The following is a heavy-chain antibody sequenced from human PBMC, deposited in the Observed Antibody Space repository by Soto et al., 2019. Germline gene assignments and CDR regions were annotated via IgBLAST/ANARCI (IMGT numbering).Heavy chain of an antibody. CDR1: GFTFSSYA. Sequence: GGSLRLSCAASGFTFSSYAMHWVRQAPGKGLEWVAVISYDGSNKYYADSVKGRFTISRDNSKNTLYLQMNSLRAEDTAVYYCAREWGRNMAAHFDYWGKGTLVTVSS. D-gene: IGHD7-27*01. CDR2: ISYDGSNK. CDR3: AREWGRNMAAHFDY. J-gene: IGHJ4*02. V-gene: IGHV3-30-3*01.